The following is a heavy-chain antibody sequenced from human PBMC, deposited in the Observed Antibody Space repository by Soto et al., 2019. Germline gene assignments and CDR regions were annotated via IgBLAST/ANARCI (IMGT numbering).Heavy chain of an antibody. CDR3: ARVWKRGHQSAFDI. J-gene: IGHJ3*02. CDR1: GGSISSGGYY. Sequence: SETLSLTCTVSGGSISSGGYYWSWIRQHPGKGLEWIGYIYYSGSTYYNPSLKSRVTISVDTSKNQFSLKLSSVTAADTAVYYCARVWKRGHQSAFDIWGQGTMVTVSS. CDR2: IYYSGST. D-gene: IGHD1-1*01. V-gene: IGHV4-31*03.